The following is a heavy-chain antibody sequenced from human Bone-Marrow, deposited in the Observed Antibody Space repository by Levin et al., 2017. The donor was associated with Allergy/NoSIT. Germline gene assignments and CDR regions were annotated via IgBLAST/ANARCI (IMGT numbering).Heavy chain of an antibody. CDR3: ASEGGPFNTVGQGILPKWLDP. V-gene: IGHV1-69*01. CDR2: ILPSIGRA. J-gene: IGHJ5*02. D-gene: IGHD1-26*01. Sequence: GGSLRLSCKASGGTFGTYVINWVRQAPGQGLEWMGGILPSIGRANYAQNFHGRVSISADEATTTAHLEVLSLTSDDTAVYYCASEGGPFNTVGQGILPKWLDPWGQGTQVTVSS. CDR1: GGTFGTYV.